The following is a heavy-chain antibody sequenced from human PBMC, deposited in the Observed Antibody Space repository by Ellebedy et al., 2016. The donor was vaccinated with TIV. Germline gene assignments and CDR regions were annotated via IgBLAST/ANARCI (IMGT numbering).Heavy chain of an antibody. CDR2: ITERGGNT. D-gene: IGHD4-23*01. V-gene: IGHV3-23*01. CDR3: ARDPVGVGPAFDV. CDR1: GLTFSSHA. J-gene: IGHJ3*01. Sequence: GESLKISCAASGLTFSSHAMSWVRQAPGKGLEWVSSITERGGNTYYADSVKGRFTIPRDNSKDTLYLQMNSLRAEDTAIYYCARDPVGVGPAFDVWGQGTMVTVSS.